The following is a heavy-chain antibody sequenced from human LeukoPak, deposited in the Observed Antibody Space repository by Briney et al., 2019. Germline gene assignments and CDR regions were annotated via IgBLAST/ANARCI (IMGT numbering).Heavy chain of an antibody. Sequence: PGGSLRLSCAASGFTFSNAWMSWVRQAPGKGLEWVSVISDNGAVTFYGDSVKGRFTISRDNSKNTLYLQMSSLRSEDTAVYYCARGRWIGWLRQTYYFDYWGQGTLVTVSS. CDR3: ARGRWIGWLRQTYYFDY. J-gene: IGHJ4*02. V-gene: IGHV3-23*01. D-gene: IGHD5-12*01. CDR1: GFTFSNAW. CDR2: ISDNGAVT.